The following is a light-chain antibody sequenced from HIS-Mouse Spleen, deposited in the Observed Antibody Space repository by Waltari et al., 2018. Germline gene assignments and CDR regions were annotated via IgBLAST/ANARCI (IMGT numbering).Light chain of an antibody. CDR3: CSYAGSSTWV. CDR2: EGS. Sequence: QSALTQPASVSGSPGQSITISCTGTSSDVGSYNLVSWYQQHPGKAPKLRIYEGSKRPSGVSNRSSGSKSGNTASLTISGLQAEDEADYYCCSYAGSSTWVFGGGTKLTVL. V-gene: IGLV2-23*01. CDR1: SSDVGSYNL. J-gene: IGLJ3*02.